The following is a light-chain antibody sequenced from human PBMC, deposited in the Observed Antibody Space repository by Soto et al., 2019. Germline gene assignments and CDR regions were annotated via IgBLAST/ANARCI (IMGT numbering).Light chain of an antibody. CDR1: QSISPW. Sequence: DIQMTQSPSTLSASVGDRVTITCRASQSISPWLAWYQQKPGKAPILLIYKASNLESGVPSRFSGSGSGTEFNLTISSMQPDDGATYYCQHYNSYPWTFGQGTKVEIK. CDR3: QHYNSYPWT. J-gene: IGKJ1*01. CDR2: KAS. V-gene: IGKV1-5*03.